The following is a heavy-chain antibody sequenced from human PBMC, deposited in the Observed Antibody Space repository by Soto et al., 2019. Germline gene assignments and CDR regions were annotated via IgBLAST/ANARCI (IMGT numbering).Heavy chain of an antibody. D-gene: IGHD4-17*01. CDR1: GGSISSSNW. Sequence: PSETLSLTCAVSGGSISSSNWWSWVRQPPGKGLEWIGEISHSGSTNYNPSLKSRVTISVDKSKNQFSLKLSSVTAADTAVYYCAVTDYGDGANLDFDYWGQGTLVTSPQ. J-gene: IGHJ4*02. CDR3: AVTDYGDGANLDFDY. V-gene: IGHV4-4*02. CDR2: ISHSGST.